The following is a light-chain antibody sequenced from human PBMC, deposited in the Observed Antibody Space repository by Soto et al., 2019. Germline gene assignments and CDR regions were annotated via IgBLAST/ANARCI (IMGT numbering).Light chain of an antibody. CDR1: NIGSKS. CDR3: QVWDSSSDHYV. CDR2: DAS. J-gene: IGLJ1*01. Sequence: SYELTQPPSVSVAPGQTARITCGGNNIGSKSVHWYQQKPGQAPVLVVFDASDRPSGIPERFSGFNSGKTATLTISRVEAGDEAGYYCQVWDSSSDHYVFGTGTKVTVL. V-gene: IGLV3-21*02.